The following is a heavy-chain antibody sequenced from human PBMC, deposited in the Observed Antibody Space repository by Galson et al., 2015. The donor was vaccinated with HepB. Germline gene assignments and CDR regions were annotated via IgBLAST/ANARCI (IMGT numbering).Heavy chain of an antibody. CDR1: GLTFTTAG. V-gene: IGHV3-30*02. J-gene: IGHJ4*02. CDR2: LRPDGRDQ. CDR3: ANAKNGPDTWEGY. Sequence: SLRLSCAASGLTFTTAGMHWVRQAPGEGLEWVAFLRPDGRDQKYVDSVKGRFTISRDNSKNTVYLQMNSLRPEDTAVYYCANAKNGPDTWEGYWGQGTLVTVSS. D-gene: IGHD2-15*01.